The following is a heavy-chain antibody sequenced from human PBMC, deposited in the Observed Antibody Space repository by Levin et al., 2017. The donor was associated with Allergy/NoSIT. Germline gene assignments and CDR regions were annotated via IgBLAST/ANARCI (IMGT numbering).Heavy chain of an antibody. CDR2: ISSSSSSI. D-gene: IGHD2/OR15-2a*01. J-gene: IGHJ3*02. CDR1: GVAFRSYS. CDR3: AGMKRNIRQAFGI. Sequence: GGSLRLSCVASGVAFRSYSMNWVRQAPGKGLEWISYISSSSSSIDYADSVKGRFTISRDNAKNSLFLQMNSLRDEDTAVYFCAGMKRNIRQAFGIWGQGTMVTVSS. V-gene: IGHV3-48*02.